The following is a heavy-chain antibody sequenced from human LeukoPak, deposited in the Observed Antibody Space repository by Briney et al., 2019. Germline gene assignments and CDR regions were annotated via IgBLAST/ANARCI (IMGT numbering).Heavy chain of an antibody. V-gene: IGHV3-53*01. CDR3: ARGLQAGNYFDS. CDR1: GFSVSGIY. CDR2: IYSGGNT. Sequence: GGSLRLSCTASGFSVSGIYMSWVRQAPGKGLEWVSMIYSGGNTYYDDSVQGRFTLSRDNSMNTLYLQMNSLRAEDTAMYYCARGLQAGNYFDSWGQGTLVTVSS. J-gene: IGHJ4*02. D-gene: IGHD2-21*01.